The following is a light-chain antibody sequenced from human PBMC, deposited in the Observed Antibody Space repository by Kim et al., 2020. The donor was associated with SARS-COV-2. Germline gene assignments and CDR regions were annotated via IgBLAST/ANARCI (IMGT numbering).Light chain of an antibody. J-gene: IGKJ5*01. CDR1: QDFFSA. V-gene: IGKV1-13*02. Sequence: ASVGDRVTITWRASQDFFSAFGWYQQKPGKAPKLLSSDASTLESGVPSRFSGSGSGTDFPLTISSLQPEDFATYYCQHFNRYPITFGQGTRLEIK. CDR3: QHFNRYPIT. CDR2: DAS.